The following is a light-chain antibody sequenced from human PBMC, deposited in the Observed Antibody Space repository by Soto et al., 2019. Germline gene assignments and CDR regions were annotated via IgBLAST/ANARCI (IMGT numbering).Light chain of an antibody. CDR3: TSYTSDTTYV. V-gene: IGLV2-14*01. Sequence: QCVRNQADSGTGVAVGGIRITCTRTSTDVGRYNYVSWYQQHPGKAPKLMVYDVSNRPSWVSNRFSGSKSGITASLTISGLQAEHEDAYYCTSYTSDTTYVFGTGNKVTVL. J-gene: IGLJ1*01. CDR2: DVS. CDR1: STDVGRYNY.